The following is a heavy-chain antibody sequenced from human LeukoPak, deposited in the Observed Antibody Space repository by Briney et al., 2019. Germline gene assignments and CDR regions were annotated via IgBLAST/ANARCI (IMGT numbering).Heavy chain of an antibody. CDR1: GGSISSGGYS. CDR3: ARGRSSIAARFDY. Sequence: PSQTLSLTCAVSGGSISSGGYSWSWIRQPPGKGLEWIGYIYHSGSTYYNPSLKSRVTISVDRSKNQFSLKLSSVTAADTAVYYCARGRSSIAARFDYWGQGTLVTVSS. D-gene: IGHD6-6*01. J-gene: IGHJ4*02. CDR2: IYHSGST. V-gene: IGHV4-30-2*01.